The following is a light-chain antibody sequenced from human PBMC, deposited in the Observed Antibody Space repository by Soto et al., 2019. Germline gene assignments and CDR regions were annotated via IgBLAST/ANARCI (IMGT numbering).Light chain of an antibody. Sequence: QSVLTQPASVSGSPGQSITISCTGTSSDVGRYNLVSWYQQHPGKAPKLMIYEGSKRPSGVSNRFSGSKSGNTASLTISGLQAEDEADYYCCSYAGSSTYVFGTGPKLTVL. CDR1: SSDVGRYNL. CDR2: EGS. J-gene: IGLJ1*01. CDR3: CSYAGSSTYV. V-gene: IGLV2-23*01.